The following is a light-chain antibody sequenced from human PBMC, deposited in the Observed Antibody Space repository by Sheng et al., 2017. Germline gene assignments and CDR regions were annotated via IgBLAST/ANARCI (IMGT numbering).Light chain of an antibody. V-gene: IGKV1D-13*01. CDR2: DAS. J-gene: IGKJ5*01. Sequence: AIQMTQSPSTLSASVGDRVIITCRASQSLNNALAWYQVKPGKAPKFLIYDASTLQRGVPSRFSGSGSGTHFTFTISSLQPEDTATYYCQQFDNLPITFGQGTRLEI. CDR3: QQFDNLPIT. CDR1: QSLNNA.